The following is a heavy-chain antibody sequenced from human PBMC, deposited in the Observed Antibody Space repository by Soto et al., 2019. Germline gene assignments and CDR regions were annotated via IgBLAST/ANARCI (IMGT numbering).Heavy chain of an antibody. CDR1: GYTFTSYG. CDR3: ARGRYGDY. D-gene: IGHD1-1*01. Sequence: QVHLVQSGAEVKKPGASVKVSCKASGYTFTSYGLTWVRQAPGQGLEWMGWISAHNGNTDYAQKLQGIVIVTRDTSTSTAYMELRSLISDDTAVFYCARGRYGDYWGQGARVTVSS. CDR2: ISAHNGNT. V-gene: IGHV1-18*01. J-gene: IGHJ4*02.